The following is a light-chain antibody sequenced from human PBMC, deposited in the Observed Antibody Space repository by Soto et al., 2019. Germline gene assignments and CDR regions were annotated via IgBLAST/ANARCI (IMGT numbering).Light chain of an antibody. CDR1: SGHSSYA. J-gene: IGLJ7*01. V-gene: IGLV4-69*01. CDR2: LNSDGSH. Sequence: QPVLTQSPSASASLGASVKLTCTLSSGHSSYAIAWHQQQPEKGPRYLMKLNSDGSHSKGHGIPDRFSGSSSGAERYLTISSLQSDEEADYYCQTWGTGIRVFGGGTQLTVL. CDR3: QTWGTGIRV.